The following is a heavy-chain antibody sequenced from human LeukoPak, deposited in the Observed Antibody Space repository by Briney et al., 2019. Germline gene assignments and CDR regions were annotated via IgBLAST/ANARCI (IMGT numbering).Heavy chain of an antibody. CDR2: IYYSGSI. CDR3: AGSGGLANQGAVFDY. Sequence: SETLSLTCTVSGYSISSGYYWGWIRQPPGKGLEWIGYIYYSGSINYNPSLKSRVTISVDTSRNQFSMKLNSVTAADTAVYYCAGSGGLANQGAVFDYWGQGTLVTVSS. D-gene: IGHD3-10*01. J-gene: IGHJ4*02. CDR1: GYSISSGYY. V-gene: IGHV4-61*01.